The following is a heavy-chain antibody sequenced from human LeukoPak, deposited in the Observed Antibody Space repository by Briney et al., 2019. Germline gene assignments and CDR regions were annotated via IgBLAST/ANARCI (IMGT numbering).Heavy chain of an antibody. Sequence: GGSLRLSCAASGFTFSSYGMHWVRQAPGKGLEWLSRINSDGSSTSYADSVKGRFTISRDNAKNTLYLQMNSLRAEDTAVYYCARADIVATISDYWGQGTLVTVSS. CDR2: INSDGSST. J-gene: IGHJ4*02. V-gene: IGHV3-74*01. CDR3: ARADIVATISDY. CDR1: GFTFSSYG. D-gene: IGHD5-12*01.